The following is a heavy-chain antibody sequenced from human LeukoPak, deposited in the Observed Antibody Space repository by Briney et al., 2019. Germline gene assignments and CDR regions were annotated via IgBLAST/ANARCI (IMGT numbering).Heavy chain of an antibody. CDR2: INPNSGGT. Sequence: GSVKVSCKASGYTFTGYYMHWVRQAPGQGLEWMGWINPNSGGTNYAQKFQGRVTMTRDTSISTAYMELSRLRSDDTAVYYCARENQYCSSTSCPARNFDYWGQGTLVTVSS. D-gene: IGHD2-2*01. V-gene: IGHV1-2*02. CDR1: GYTFTGYY. CDR3: ARENQYCSSTSCPARNFDY. J-gene: IGHJ4*02.